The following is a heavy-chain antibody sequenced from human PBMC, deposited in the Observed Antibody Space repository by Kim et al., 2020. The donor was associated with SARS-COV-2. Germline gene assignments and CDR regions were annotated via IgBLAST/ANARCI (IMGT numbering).Heavy chain of an antibody. Sequence: ASVKVSCKASGYTFTSYAMHWVRQAPGQRLEWMGWINAGNGNTKYSQKFQGRVTITRDTSASTAYMELSSLRSEDTAVYYCARDSGRDFDPDAFDIWGQGTMVTVSS. CDR3: ARDSGRDFDPDAFDI. CDR2: INAGNGNT. D-gene: IGHD3-9*01. CDR1: GYTFTSYA. J-gene: IGHJ3*02. V-gene: IGHV1-3*01.